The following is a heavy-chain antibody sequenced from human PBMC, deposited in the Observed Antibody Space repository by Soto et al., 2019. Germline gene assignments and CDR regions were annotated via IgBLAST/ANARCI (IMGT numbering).Heavy chain of an antibody. CDR2: INPNSGDT. V-gene: IGHV1-2*04. CDR1: GYTFTDYY. D-gene: IGHD2-2*01. CDR3: ARANIVLVPTAIIRGLNGMDV. J-gene: IGHJ6*02. Sequence: QVQLVQSGAEVKKPGASVKVSCKASGYTFTDYYMHWVRQAPGQGLEWMGLINPNSGDTDYAQKFQGWVTMTRDTAISTAYMELSRLKSDDTAVYYCARANIVLVPTAIIRGLNGMDVWGQGTTVTVSS.